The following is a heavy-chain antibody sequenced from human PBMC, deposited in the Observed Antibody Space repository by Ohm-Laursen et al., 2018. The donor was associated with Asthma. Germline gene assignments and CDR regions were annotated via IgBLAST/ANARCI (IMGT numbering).Heavy chain of an antibody. CDR2: GGSYYDGGLK. CDR1: GFTFRSYA. D-gene: IGHD3-3*01. V-gene: IGHV3-30-3*01. Sequence: SLRLSCAASGFTFRSYAMHWVRQAPGKGLEWVAVGGSYYDGGLKYYADSVNGRFTVSRDDSKNTLYLQMNSLRPDDTAVYYCARDVMEWYLPAFDYWGQGTPVTVSS. CDR3: ARDVMEWYLPAFDY. J-gene: IGHJ4*02.